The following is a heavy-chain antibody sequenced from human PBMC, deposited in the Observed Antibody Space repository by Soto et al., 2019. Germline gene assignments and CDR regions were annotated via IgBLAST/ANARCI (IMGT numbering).Heavy chain of an antibody. CDR3: AKARSGNYQYYIDY. V-gene: IGHV3-48*02. CDR2: ITTSSSTT. D-gene: IGHD3-22*01. CDR1: EFTFSDYA. J-gene: IGHJ4*02. Sequence: GGSLRLSCAASEFTFSDYAMSWVRQAPGKGLEWVSYITTSSSTTYYADSVKGRFTISRDNAKNSLTLQMNSLRDEGTAVYYCAKARSGNYQYYIDYWGQGTLVTVSS.